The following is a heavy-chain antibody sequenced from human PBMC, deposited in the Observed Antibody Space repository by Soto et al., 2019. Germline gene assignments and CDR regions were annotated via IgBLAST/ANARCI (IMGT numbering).Heavy chain of an antibody. V-gene: IGHV2-5*01. D-gene: IGHD2-2*01. CDR2: IYSYDDK. CDR3: THSILVVPTTRNAFDL. CDR1: GVSLSTNGVS. J-gene: IGHJ3*01. Sequence: QITLKESGRTLVKPTQTLTLTCTFSGVSLSTNGVSVGWIRQRPGKALQLLALIYSYDDKRYSPSLKSRLILHKDTSTSTVVHVMTNMDPLDTATYYCTHSILVVPTTRNAFDLWGQGTMVTVSS.